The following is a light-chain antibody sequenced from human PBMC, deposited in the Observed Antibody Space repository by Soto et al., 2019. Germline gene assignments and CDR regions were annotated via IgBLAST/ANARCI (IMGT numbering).Light chain of an antibody. Sequence: DIQMTQSPSSLSASVGDRVTITCRASQSISIYLNWYQQKPGKAPKFLIYAASSLQTGVPSRFSSSGSRKDFTLTIRSPQPEYFATYYCQQSYSTPKLTFGGRTKVETK. CDR3: QQSYSTPKLT. CDR1: QSISIY. CDR2: AAS. J-gene: IGKJ4*01. V-gene: IGKV1-39*01.